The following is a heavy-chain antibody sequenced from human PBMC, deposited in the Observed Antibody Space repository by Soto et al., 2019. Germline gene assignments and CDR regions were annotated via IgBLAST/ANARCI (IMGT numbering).Heavy chain of an antibody. CDR1: TFTINTYS. CDR3: ARSQRNGAMDV. CDR2: ITSGSSFI. Sequence: GGSLRLSCVASTFTINTYSLNWVRQAPGKGLEWVSSITSGSSFIDYADSVKGRFTISRDDARNSLFLQMSSLRADDTAVYYCARSQRNGAMDVWGQGTTVTVSS. D-gene: IGHD2-8*01. V-gene: IGHV3-21*01. J-gene: IGHJ6*02.